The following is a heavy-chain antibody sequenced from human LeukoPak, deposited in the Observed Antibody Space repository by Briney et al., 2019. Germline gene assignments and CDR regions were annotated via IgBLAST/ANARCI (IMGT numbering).Heavy chain of an antibody. CDR1: GFTYSSYA. Sequence: GGSLRLSCAVSGFTYSSYAMSWVRQAPGKGLEWVSAISGSGGSTYYADSVKGRFTISRDNSKNTLYLQMNSLRAEDTAVYYCAKGVVRRYYFDYWGQGTLVTVSS. D-gene: IGHD3-22*01. V-gene: IGHV3-23*01. J-gene: IGHJ4*02. CDR2: ISGSGGST. CDR3: AKGVVRRYYFDY.